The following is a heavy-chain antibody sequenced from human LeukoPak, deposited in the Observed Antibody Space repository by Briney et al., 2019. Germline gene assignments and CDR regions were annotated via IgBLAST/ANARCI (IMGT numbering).Heavy chain of an antibody. V-gene: IGHV5-10-1*01. CDR3: ARGSSSSWYDY. D-gene: IGHD6-13*01. CDR2: IDPSDSYT. Sequence: GESLKTSRKASGYSFTSNWITWVRQMPGKGLEWMGRIDPSDSYTNYRPSFQGHVTISVDKSISTAYLQWSSLKASDIAIYYCARGSSSSWYDYWGQGTLVTVSS. CDR1: GYSFTSNW. J-gene: IGHJ4*02.